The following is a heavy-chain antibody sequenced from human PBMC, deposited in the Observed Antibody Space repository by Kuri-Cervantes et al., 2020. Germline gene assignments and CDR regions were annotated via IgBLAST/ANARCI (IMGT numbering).Heavy chain of an antibody. J-gene: IGHJ4*02. CDR2: IRQDGSEK. V-gene: IGHV3-7*05. D-gene: IGHD6-19*01. Sequence: GESLKISCVASGFTFSNYWMSWVRQAPGKGLEWVANIRQDGSEKNYVDSVKGRFSISRDNSKNTLYLQMNSLRAEDTAVYYCAKDLGVAVAYFDYWGQGTLVTVSS. CDR3: AKDLGVAVAYFDY. CDR1: GFTFSNYW.